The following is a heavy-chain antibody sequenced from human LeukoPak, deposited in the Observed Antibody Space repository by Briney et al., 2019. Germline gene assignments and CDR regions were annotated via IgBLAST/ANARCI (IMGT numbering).Heavy chain of an antibody. CDR3: ARARLTGDAFDI. CDR2: ISAYNGNT. Sequence: GASVKVSCXASGYTFTSYGISWVRQAHGQGLEWMGWISAYNGNTNYAQKLQGRVTMTTDTSTSTAYMELRSLRSDDTAVYYCARARLTGDAFDIWGQGTMVTVSS. CDR1: GYTFTSYG. D-gene: IGHD7-27*01. V-gene: IGHV1-18*01. J-gene: IGHJ3*02.